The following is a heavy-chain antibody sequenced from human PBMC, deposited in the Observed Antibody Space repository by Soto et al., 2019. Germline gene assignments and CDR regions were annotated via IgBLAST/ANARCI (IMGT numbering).Heavy chain of an antibody. V-gene: IGHV1-69*01. J-gene: IGHJ4*02. CDR1: GGIFYSSA. CDR3: TFAPNWTYQLTRE. CDR2: IVPMNGSP. D-gene: IGHD2-2*01. Sequence: GASVKVSCKACGGIFYSSAINCVRQAPGQGLEWMGGIVPMNGSPKYAQEFQDRVTITADASATTAYLDLSGLKSEDTAVYYCTFAPNWTYQLTREWGRGTLVTVSS.